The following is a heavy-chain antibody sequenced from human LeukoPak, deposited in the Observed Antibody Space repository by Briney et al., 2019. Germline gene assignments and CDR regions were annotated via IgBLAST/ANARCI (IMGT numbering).Heavy chain of an antibody. J-gene: IGHJ4*02. CDR2: IWYDGSNK. Sequence: GGSLRLSCAASGFTFSSYGMHWVRQAPGKGLEWVAVIWYDGSNKYYADSVKGRFTISRDNSKNTLYLQMNSLRAEDTAVYYCAREGEQLGGYFDYWGQGTLVTVSS. D-gene: IGHD6-6*01. CDR1: GFTFSSYG. CDR3: AREGEQLGGYFDY. V-gene: IGHV3-33*01.